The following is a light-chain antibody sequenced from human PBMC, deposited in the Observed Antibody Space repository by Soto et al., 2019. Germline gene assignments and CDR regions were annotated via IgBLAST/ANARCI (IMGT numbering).Light chain of an antibody. CDR3: QQSYSTPLT. J-gene: IGKJ4*01. CDR2: AAS. CDR1: QSISNY. Sequence: DIQMTQSPSSLSASVGDRVTITCRASQSISNYLNWYQQKPGKAPKLLIYAASRLQSGVPSRFSGGGSGTDFTLTISSLQPEDFATYYCQQSYSTPLTFGGGTKVESK. V-gene: IGKV1-39*01.